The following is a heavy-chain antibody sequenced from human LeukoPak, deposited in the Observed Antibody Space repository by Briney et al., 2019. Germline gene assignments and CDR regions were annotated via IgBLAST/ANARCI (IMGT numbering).Heavy chain of an antibody. D-gene: IGHD3-22*01. CDR1: GYTFTSYG. Sequence: ASVKVSCKASGYTFTSYGISWVRQAPGQGLEWMGWISAYNGNTNYAQKLQGRVTMTTDTSTSTAYMELRSLRSDDTAVYYCARDNLEYYYDSSGEQSAFDIWGQGTMVTVSS. J-gene: IGHJ3*02. CDR2: ISAYNGNT. CDR3: ARDNLEYYYDSSGEQSAFDI. V-gene: IGHV1-18*01.